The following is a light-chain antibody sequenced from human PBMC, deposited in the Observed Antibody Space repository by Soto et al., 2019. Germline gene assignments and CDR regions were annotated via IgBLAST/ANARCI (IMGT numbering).Light chain of an antibody. J-gene: IGLJ1*01. Sequence: QSVLTQPASVSGSPGQSITISCTGTSSDVGGNNYVSWYQHHPGKAPKLIIYDVSNRPSGVSIRFSASKSDNTASLTISGLQPEDEADYHCSSYTTSNTRQIVFGTGTKLTVL. CDR3: SSYTTSNTRQIV. V-gene: IGLV2-14*03. CDR2: DVS. CDR1: SSDVGGNNY.